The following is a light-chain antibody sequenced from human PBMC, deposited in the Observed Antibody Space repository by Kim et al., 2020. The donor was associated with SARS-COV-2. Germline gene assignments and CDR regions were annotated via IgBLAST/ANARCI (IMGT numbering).Light chain of an antibody. J-gene: IGLJ3*02. CDR3: QTWGAGVWV. CDR2: VNSDGRH. Sequence: APAQTTWPPRSGHGDSAITGNQQRPGKGPGHLMKVNSDGRHSRGDGIPVRFSGSSSGAARYLTVAGRQSEDEADYYCQTWGAGVWVFGGGTRLTVL. V-gene: IGLV4-69*01. CDR1: SGHGDSA.